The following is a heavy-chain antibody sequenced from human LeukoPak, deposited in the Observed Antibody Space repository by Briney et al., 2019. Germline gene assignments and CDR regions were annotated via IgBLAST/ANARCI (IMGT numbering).Heavy chain of an antibody. V-gene: IGHV1-2*06. CDR1: GYTFTSYD. J-gene: IGHJ6*02. CDR3: ARDLRAMVALGEAYYYGMDV. Sequence: ASVKVSCKASGYTFTSYDINWVRQATGQGLEWMGRIGPNSGATNYAQKFQGRVTMTRDTSISTAYMELNGLRSDDTAVYYCARDLRAMVALGEAYYYGMDVWGQGTTVTVSS. CDR2: IGPNSGAT. D-gene: IGHD5-18*01.